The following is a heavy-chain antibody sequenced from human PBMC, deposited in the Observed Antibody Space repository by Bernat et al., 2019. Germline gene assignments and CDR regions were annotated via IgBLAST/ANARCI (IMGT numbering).Heavy chain of an antibody. CDR3: VREASYSSSWYKDYYYGMDV. CDR2: ISYDGSNK. Sequence: VQLVESGGGLVQPGGSLRLSCAASGFTFSSYAMHWVRQAPGKGLEWVAFISYDGSNKYYADSVKGRFTISRDNSKNTLYLQMNSLRAEDTAVYYCVREASYSSSWYKDYYYGMDVWGQGTTVTVSS. CDR1: GFTFSSYA. J-gene: IGHJ6*02. V-gene: IGHV3-30-3*01. D-gene: IGHD6-13*01.